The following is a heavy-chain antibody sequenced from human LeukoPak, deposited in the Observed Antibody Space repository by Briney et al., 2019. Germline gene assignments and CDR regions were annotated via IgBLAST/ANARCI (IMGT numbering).Heavy chain of an antibody. V-gene: IGHV3-53*01. CDR1: GFTFSSYS. D-gene: IGHD7-27*01. J-gene: IGHJ4*02. Sequence: PGGSLRLSCAASGFTFSSYSMNWVRQAPGKGLEWVSTIYIDGRPFYADSVKGRFTISRDNSKNTLYLQMNSLRAEDTAVYYCATCWGFAGDYWGQGTLVTVSS. CDR3: ATCWGFAGDY. CDR2: IYIDGRP.